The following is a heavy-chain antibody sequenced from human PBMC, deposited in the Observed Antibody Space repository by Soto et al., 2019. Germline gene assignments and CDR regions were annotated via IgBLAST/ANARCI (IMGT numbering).Heavy chain of an antibody. V-gene: IGHV3-23*01. CDR2: ISGSGGST. CDR3: AKQGSGWYLDYFDY. J-gene: IGHJ4*02. CDR1: GFTFSSYA. D-gene: IGHD6-19*01. Sequence: PGGSMRLSCAASGFTFSSYAMSCVRQAPGKGLEWVSAISGSGGSTYYADSVKGRFTISRDNSKNTLYLQMSSLRAEDTAVYYCAKQGSGWYLDYFDYWGQGTLVTVSS.